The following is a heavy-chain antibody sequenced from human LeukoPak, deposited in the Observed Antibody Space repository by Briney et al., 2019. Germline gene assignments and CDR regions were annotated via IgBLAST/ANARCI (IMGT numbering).Heavy chain of an antibody. J-gene: IGHJ6*02. CDR3: ARTGGDCSSGLCYYAMDV. CDR1: GGSISSSSYY. V-gene: IGHV4-39*07. CDR2: IYYSGST. Sequence: KSSETLSLTCTVSGGSISSSSYYWGWIRQPPGKGLEWIGSIYYSGSTYYNPSLKSRVTISVDTSKNQFSLKLSSVTAADTAVYYCARTGGDCSSGLCYYAMDVWGQGTTVTVS. D-gene: IGHD2-21*02.